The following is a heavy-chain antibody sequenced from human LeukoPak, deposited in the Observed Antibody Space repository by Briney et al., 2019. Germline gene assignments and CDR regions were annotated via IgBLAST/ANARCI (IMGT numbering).Heavy chain of an antibody. CDR1: GGSISSYY. V-gene: IGHV4-59*01. D-gene: IGHD3-10*01. CDR2: IYYSGST. J-gene: IGHJ4*02. CDR3: AGERSSGYYFDY. Sequence: PSETLSLTCTVSGGSISSYYWSWIRQPPGKGLEWVGYIYYSGSTNYNPSLKSRVTISVDTSKNQFSPKLSSVTAADTAVYYCAGERSSGYYFDYWGQGTLVTVSS.